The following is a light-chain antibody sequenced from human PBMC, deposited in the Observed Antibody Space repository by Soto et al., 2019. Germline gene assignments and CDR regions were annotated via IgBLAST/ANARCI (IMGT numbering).Light chain of an antibody. J-gene: IGLJ3*02. CDR1: SSDVGRYNL. CDR2: EGS. Sequence: QSALTQPASVSGSPGQSITISCTGTSSDVGRYNLVSWYQQHPGKAPKLMIYEGSKRPSGVSNRCSGSKSGNTASLTISGLHAEDEADYYCCSYAGSSTPVFGGGTKLTVL. V-gene: IGLV2-23*01. CDR3: CSYAGSSTPV.